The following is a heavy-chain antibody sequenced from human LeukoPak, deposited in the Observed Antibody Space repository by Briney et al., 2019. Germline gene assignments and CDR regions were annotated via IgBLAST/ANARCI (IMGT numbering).Heavy chain of an antibody. CDR3: AKAAAAPGFDF. Sequence: PGGSLRLSCAGSGFTFNNFAMSWVRQAPGRGPEWVSAVSGSGGSTSYADSVKGRFTISRDNSKNTIYLQMNSLRAEDTALYYCAKAAAAPGFDFWGQGTLVTVSS. CDR1: GFTFNNFA. CDR2: VSGSGGST. D-gene: IGHD6-13*01. V-gene: IGHV3-23*01. J-gene: IGHJ4*02.